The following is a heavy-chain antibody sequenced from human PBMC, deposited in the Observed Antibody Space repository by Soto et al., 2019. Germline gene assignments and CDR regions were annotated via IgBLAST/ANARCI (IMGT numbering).Heavy chain of an antibody. J-gene: IGHJ6*03. CDR2: INDSGNI. D-gene: IGHD3-10*01. CDR1: GGSFSGYQ. Sequence: QVQLQQWGAGLLKPSETLSLTCAVYGGSFSGYQWTWIRQTPEMGLEWIGEINDSGNINYNPSLKSRVTILVDTAKKQISLRLSTVTAADTAVYYCARGLRLWFGELSRRGGYYYYMDVWGKGTTVTVSS. CDR3: ARGLRLWFGELSRRGGYYYYMDV. V-gene: IGHV4-34*02.